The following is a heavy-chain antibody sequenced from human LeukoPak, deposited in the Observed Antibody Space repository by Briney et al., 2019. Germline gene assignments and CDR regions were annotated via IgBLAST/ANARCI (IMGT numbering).Heavy chain of an antibody. V-gene: IGHV4-38-2*02. CDR2: IYHRGST. D-gene: IGHD4-17*01. Sequence: SETLSLTCTVSGYSISNGYYWGWIRQPPGKGLEWVGSIYHRGSTYYNPSLTSRVTISVDTSKNQFSLKLSSVTAADTAVYYCASTVTTKVYFDYWGQGTLVTVSS. J-gene: IGHJ4*02. CDR3: ASTVTTKVYFDY. CDR1: GYSISNGYY.